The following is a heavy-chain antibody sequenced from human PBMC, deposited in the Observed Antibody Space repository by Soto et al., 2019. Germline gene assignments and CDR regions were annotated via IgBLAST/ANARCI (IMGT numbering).Heavy chain of an antibody. CDR1: GFTFTNSA. CDR3: AARGGRDYYMDV. CDR2: IAVGSGNT. J-gene: IGHJ6*03. V-gene: IGHV1-58*01. Sequence: QMQLVQSGPEVRKPGTSVRVSCKTSGFTFTNSALQWVRQARGQRLEWIGWIAVGSGNTNYAQKFQDRVTITRDMSTRTAYMELSGLRSDDTAVYYCAARGGRDYYMDVWGKGTTVTVSS. D-gene: IGHD2-15*01.